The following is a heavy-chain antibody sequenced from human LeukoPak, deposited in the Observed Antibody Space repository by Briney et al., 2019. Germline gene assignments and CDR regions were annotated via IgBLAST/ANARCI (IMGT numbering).Heavy chain of an antibody. V-gene: IGHV3-9*01. CDR3: AKGLYGDYVRAFDI. J-gene: IGHJ3*02. CDR2: ISWNSGSI. D-gene: IGHD4-17*01. Sequence: PGRSLRLSCAASGFTFDDYAMHWVRQAPGKGLEWVSGISWNSGSIGYADPVKGRFTISRDNAKNSLYLQMNSLRAEDTALYYCAKGLYGDYVRAFDIWGQGTMVTVSS. CDR1: GFTFDDYA.